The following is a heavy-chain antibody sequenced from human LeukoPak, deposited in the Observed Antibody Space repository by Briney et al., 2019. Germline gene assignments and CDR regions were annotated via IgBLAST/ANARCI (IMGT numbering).Heavy chain of an antibody. J-gene: IGHJ3*02. D-gene: IGHD3-22*01. CDR1: GFTFSSYW. CDR3: ARDPTYYDSSGYYYSSAFDI. V-gene: IGHV3-7*01. CDR2: IKKDGSEK. Sequence: GGSLRLSCAASGFTFSSYWMSWVRQAPGKGLEWVANIKKDGSEKYYVDSVKGRFTISRDNAKNSLYLQMNSLRAEDTAVYYCARDPTYYDSSGYYYSSAFDIWGQGTMVTVSS.